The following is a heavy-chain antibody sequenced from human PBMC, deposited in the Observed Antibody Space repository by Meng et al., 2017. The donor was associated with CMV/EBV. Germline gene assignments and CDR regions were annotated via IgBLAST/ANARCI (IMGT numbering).Heavy chain of an antibody. V-gene: IGHV4-34*01. Sequence: SETLSLTGVIYGGSFNNYYWNWIRQPPGKGLEWIGEINHSGSTNYNPSLKSRVTVSVDTSKNQFSLRLSSVTAADTAVYYCAIYFYDYAMDVWGQGTTVTVSS. CDR3: AIYFYDYAMDV. CDR2: INHSGST. CDR1: GGSFNNYY. J-gene: IGHJ6*02.